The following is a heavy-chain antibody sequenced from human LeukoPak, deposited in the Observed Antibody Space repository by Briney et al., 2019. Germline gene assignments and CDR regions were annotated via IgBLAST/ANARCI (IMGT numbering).Heavy chain of an antibody. Sequence: GGSLRLSCAASGFTFSSYAMSWVRQAPGKGLEWVSAISGSGGSTYYADSVKGRFTISRDNSKNTPYLQMNSLRAEDTAVYYCARYRNARPNWFDPWGQGTLVTVSS. CDR2: ISGSGGST. CDR1: GFTFSSYA. J-gene: IGHJ5*02. CDR3: ARYRNARPNWFDP. V-gene: IGHV3-23*01. D-gene: IGHD4-11*01.